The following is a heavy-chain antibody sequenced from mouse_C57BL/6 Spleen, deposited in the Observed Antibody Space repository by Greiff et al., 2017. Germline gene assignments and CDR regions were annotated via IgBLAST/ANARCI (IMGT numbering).Heavy chain of an antibody. D-gene: IGHD5-1*01. J-gene: IGHJ1*03. CDR2: ISYSGST. CDR3: ARGGSTWYFDV. Sequence: EVQLVESGPGMVKPSQSLSLTCTVTGYSITSGYDWHWIRHFPGNKLEWMGYISYSGSTNYNPSLKSRISITHDTSKNHFFLKLNSVTTEDTATYYCARGGSTWYFDVWGTGTTVTVSS. V-gene: IGHV3-1*01. CDR1: GYSITSGYD.